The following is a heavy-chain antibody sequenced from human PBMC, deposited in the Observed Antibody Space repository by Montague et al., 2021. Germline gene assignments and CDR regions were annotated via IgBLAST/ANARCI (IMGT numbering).Heavy chain of an antibody. CDR3: ARGSQVRRVIITRSNYYYYMDV. V-gene: IGHV1-8*01. Sequence: SVKVSCKASGYTFTSYDINWVRQATGQGLEWMGWMNPNSGNTGYAQKFQDRVTMTWNTSISTAYMELISLRSEDTAVYYCARGSQVRRVIITRSNYYYYMDVRGQGTTVTVSS. J-gene: IGHJ6*02. CDR1: GYTFTSYD. CDR2: MNPNSGNT. D-gene: IGHD3-10*01.